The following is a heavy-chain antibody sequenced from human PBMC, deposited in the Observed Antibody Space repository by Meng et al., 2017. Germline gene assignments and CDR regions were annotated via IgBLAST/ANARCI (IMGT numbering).Heavy chain of an antibody. CDR2: IIPIFGTA. D-gene: IGHD6-19*01. J-gene: IGHJ4*02. CDR3: HSGWYQAGDDY. V-gene: IGHV1-69*06. CDR1: GGTFSSYA. Sequence: QVQPVQVGAEGKKPWSSVNVPRKASGGTFSSYAISWVRQAPGQGLEWMGGIIPIFGTANYAQKFQGRVTITADKSTSTAYMELSSLRSEDTAVYYCHSGWYQAGDDYWGQGTLVTVSS.